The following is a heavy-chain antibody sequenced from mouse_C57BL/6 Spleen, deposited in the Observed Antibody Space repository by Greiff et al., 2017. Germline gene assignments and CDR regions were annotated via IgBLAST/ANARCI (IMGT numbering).Heavy chain of an antibody. V-gene: IGHV2-6*03. D-gene: IGHD2-3*01. CDR1: GFSLTSYG. CDR3: ARADGYLYAMDY. Sequence: VKLMESGPGLVAPSQSLSITCTVSGFSLTSYGVHWVRQPPGKGLEWLVVIWSDGSTTYNSALKSRLSISKDNSKSQVFLKMNSLQTDDTAMYYCARADGYLYAMDYWGQGTSVTVSS. J-gene: IGHJ4*01. CDR2: IWSDGST.